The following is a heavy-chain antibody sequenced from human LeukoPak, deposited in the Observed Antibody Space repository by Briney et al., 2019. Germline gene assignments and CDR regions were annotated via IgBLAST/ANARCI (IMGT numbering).Heavy chain of an antibody. CDR3: TRELPREVTLDY. J-gene: IGHJ4*01. Sequence: GGSLRLSCAASGFTFISYGMQWVRQAPGKGLVWVSRINTAGSSRSYADSVKGRFTVSRDNAKNTLYLQVNRLRAEDTAVYFCTRELPREVTLDYWGQGTLVTVSS. CDR1: GFTFISYG. CDR2: INTAGSSR. V-gene: IGHV3-74*01. D-gene: IGHD2-21*02.